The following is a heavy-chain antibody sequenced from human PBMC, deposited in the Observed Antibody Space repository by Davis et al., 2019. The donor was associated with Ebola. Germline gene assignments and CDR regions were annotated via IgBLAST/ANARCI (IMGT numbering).Heavy chain of an antibody. CDR2: IYPGDSDT. D-gene: IGHD6-13*01. CDR1: GYSFTSYW. V-gene: IGHV5-51*01. Sequence: GESLKISCTGSGYSFTSYWIGWVRQMPGKGLEWMGIIYPGDSDTRYSPSFQGQVTISADKSISTAYLQWSSLKASDTAMYYCARAESYSSSWYPDVYYYYGMDVWGQGTTVTVSS. J-gene: IGHJ6*02. CDR3: ARAESYSSSWYPDVYYYYGMDV.